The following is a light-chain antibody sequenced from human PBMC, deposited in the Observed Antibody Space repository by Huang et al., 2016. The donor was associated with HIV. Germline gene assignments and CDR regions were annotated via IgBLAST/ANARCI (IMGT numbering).Light chain of an antibody. Sequence: DIQMTQSPSSLSASVGDRVTNTGRASRDISNTLAWYQQNPGKDPKLLIYASAKLQTGVSSRFTGSGDWTRYTLTINSLQPEDFATYYYQQYYSNPRTFGGGTKVEIK. V-gene: IGKV1-NL1*01. CDR1: RDISNT. J-gene: IGKJ4*01. CDR3: QQYYSNPRT. CDR2: ASA.